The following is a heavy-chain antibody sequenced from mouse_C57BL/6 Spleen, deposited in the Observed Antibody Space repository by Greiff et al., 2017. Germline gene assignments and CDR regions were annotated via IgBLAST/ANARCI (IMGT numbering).Heavy chain of an antibody. CDR3: ARDGPGSAWFAY. V-gene: IGHV5-4*01. J-gene: IGHJ3*01. CDR1: GFTFSSYA. Sequence: EVKLVESGGGLVKPGGSLKLSCAASGFTFSSYAMSWVRQTPEKRLEWVATISDGGSYTYYPDNVKGRLTISRDNAKNNLYLQMSHLKSEDTAMNYCARDGPGSAWFAYWGQGTLVTVSA. CDR2: ISDGGSYT. D-gene: IGHD4-1*01.